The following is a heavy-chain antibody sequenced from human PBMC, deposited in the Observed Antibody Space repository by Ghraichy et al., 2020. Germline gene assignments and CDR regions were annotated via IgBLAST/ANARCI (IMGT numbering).Heavy chain of an antibody. D-gene: IGHD3-9*01. CDR3: ARVAGSFDSEYGMDV. CDR2: INPNSGGT. Sequence: ASVKVSCKASGYTFTGYYMHWVRQAPGQGLEWMGWINPNSGGTNYAQKFQGWVTMTRDTSISTAYMELSRLRSDDTAVYYCARVAGSFDSEYGMDVWGQGTTVTVSS. CDR1: GYTFTGYY. V-gene: IGHV1-2*04. J-gene: IGHJ6*02.